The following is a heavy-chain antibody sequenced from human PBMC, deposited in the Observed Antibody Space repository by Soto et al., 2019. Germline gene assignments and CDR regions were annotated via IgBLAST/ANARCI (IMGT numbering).Heavy chain of an antibody. V-gene: IGHV4-4*07. CDR1: GGSISSYY. CDR3: ARDSKRRLTTMGYFDY. Sequence: SETLSLTCTVSGGSISSYYWSWIRQPAGKGLEWIGRIYTIGGTNYNPSLSSRVTISVDTSKNHFSPTLSSVTAADRAVYYCARDSKRRLTTMGYFDYWGQGTLGPVSS. D-gene: IGHD6-25*01. CDR2: IYTIGGT. J-gene: IGHJ4*02.